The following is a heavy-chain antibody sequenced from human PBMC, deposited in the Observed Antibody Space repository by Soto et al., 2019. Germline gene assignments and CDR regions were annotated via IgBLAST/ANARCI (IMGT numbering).Heavy chain of an antibody. J-gene: IGHJ4*02. Sequence: GGSLRLSCAASGFTFSSYAMSWVRQAPGKGLEWVSAISGSGGSTYYADSVKGRFTISRDNSKNTLYLQMNSLRAEDTAVYYCAKDWLYYYDMGQKRLDYWGQGTLVTVSS. CDR1: GFTFSSYA. CDR3: AKDWLYYYDMGQKRLDY. CDR2: ISGSGGST. D-gene: IGHD3-22*01. V-gene: IGHV3-23*01.